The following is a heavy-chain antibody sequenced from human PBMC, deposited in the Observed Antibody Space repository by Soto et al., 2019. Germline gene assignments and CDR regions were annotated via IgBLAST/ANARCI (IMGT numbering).Heavy chain of an antibody. V-gene: IGHV4-34*01. J-gene: IGHJ4*02. CDR2: INHSGST. CDR3: ARPLVVDISGDFDY. D-gene: IGHD3-22*01. Sequence: ASETLSLTCAVYGGSFSGYYWSWIRQPPGKGLEWIGEINHSGSTNYNPSLKSRVTISVDTSKNQFSLKLSSVTAADTAVYYCARPLVVDISGDFDYWGQGTLVTVSS. CDR1: GGSFSGYY.